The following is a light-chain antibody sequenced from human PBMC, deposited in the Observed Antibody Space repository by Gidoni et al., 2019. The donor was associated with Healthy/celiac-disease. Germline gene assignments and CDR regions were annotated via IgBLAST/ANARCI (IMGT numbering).Light chain of an antibody. J-gene: IGKJ1*01. V-gene: IGKV1-39*01. CDR2: AAS. CDR3: QQSYSTPPYT. CDR1: QSISSY. Sequence: DIQMTQSPSSLSASVGDRVTITCRASQSISSYLNWYQQKPGKAPKLLNYAASSLQSGVPSRFSASGSGTDFTLTISSLQPEDFATYYCQQSYSTPPYTFGQGTKVEIK.